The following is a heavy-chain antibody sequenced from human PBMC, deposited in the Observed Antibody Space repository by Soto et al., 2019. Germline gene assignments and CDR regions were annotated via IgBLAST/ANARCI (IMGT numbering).Heavy chain of an antibody. V-gene: IGHV1-69*01. Sequence: QEQLVQSGAEVKKPGSSVKVSCKASGGLFSSYPISWVRQFPGQGLEWMGGIIPVFQTAYYTQRFQGRVTIPADASTNTAYMELSSLRSEDTAIYYCARGGSGYTWFNEFWGQGTLVTVSS. D-gene: IGHD3-22*01. CDR2: IIPVFQTA. J-gene: IGHJ4*02. CDR3: ARGGSGYTWFNEF. CDR1: GGLFSSYP.